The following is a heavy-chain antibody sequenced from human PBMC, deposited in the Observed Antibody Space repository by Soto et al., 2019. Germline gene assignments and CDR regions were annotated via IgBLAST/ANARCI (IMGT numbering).Heavy chain of an antibody. Sequence: GGSLRLSCAASGFTFSSYAMHWVRQAPGTGLEWVAVISYDGSNKYYADSVKGRLTISRDNSKNTLYLQMNSLRTEDTAVYYCARVLGGMATVPFDYWGQGALVTVSS. V-gene: IGHV3-30-3*01. CDR2: ISYDGSNK. D-gene: IGHD4-4*01. J-gene: IGHJ4*02. CDR3: ARVLGGMATVPFDY. CDR1: GFTFSSYA.